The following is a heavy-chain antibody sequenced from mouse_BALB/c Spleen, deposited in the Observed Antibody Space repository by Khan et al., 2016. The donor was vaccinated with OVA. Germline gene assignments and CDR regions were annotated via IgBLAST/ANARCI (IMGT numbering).Heavy chain of an antibody. V-gene: IGHV1S136*01. J-gene: IGHJ3*01. D-gene: IGHD4-1*01. CDR1: GYTFTNYV. Sequence: VQLQQSGPDLVKPGASVKMSCKASGYTFTNYVMHWVKQKPGQGLEWIGYINPDNDGIRYNEKFKDKATLTSDKSSSTAYLELSSLTSEDSAVYYCAREASKWDFSFAYWGQGTPVTVSA. CDR3: AREASKWDFSFAY. CDR2: INPDNDGI.